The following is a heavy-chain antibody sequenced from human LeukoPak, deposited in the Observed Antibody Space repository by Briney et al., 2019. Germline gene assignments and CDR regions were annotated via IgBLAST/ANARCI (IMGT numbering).Heavy chain of an antibody. Sequence: SETLSLTCTVSGYSISSGYYWGWIRQPPGKGLEWIGSIYYSGSTYYNPSLKSRVTISVDTSKNQFSLKLSSVTAADTAVYYCARVPYYYDSSAHFDYWGQGTLVTVSS. J-gene: IGHJ4*02. CDR3: ARVPYYYDSSAHFDY. D-gene: IGHD3-22*01. V-gene: IGHV4-38-2*02. CDR2: IYYSGST. CDR1: GYSISSGYY.